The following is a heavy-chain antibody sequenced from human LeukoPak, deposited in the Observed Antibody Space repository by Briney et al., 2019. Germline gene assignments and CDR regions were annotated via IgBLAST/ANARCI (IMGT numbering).Heavy chain of an antibody. J-gene: IGHJ4*02. V-gene: IGHV4-34*01. D-gene: IGHD6-6*01. CDR1: GGSYSGYY. CDR2: IHHGGNT. CDR3: ARGGRYSSSHFDY. Sequence: SETLSLTCAVYGGSYSGYYWTWVRQPPGKGLQWIGEIHHGGNTNYNPSLKSRVTISVDTSKNQFSLKLSSVTAADTAVYYCARGGRYSSSHFDYWGQGTLVTVSS.